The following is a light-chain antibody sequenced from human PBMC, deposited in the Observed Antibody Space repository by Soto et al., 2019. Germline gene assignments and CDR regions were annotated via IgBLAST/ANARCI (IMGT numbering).Light chain of an antibody. CDR1: KSGDKS. Sequence: SYELTQPPSVSVSPGQTASITCSGDKSGDKSGCWYQQKPGQSPVLVIYQESKRTPGIPERFSCSNSGNTATLTISGTQAMDEADYYCQAWDSSTAVFGGGTKLTVL. V-gene: IGLV3-1*01. CDR3: QAWDSSTAV. J-gene: IGLJ2*01. CDR2: QES.